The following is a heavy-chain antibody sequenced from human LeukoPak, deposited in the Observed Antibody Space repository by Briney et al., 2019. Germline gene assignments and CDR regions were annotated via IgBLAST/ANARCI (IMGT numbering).Heavy chain of an antibody. V-gene: IGHV3-23*01. CDR1: GFTFSSYA. D-gene: IGHD2-15*01. CDR3: AKDYSGGSSSFDY. J-gene: IGHJ4*02. CDR2: ISGSGGST. Sequence: PGGSLRLSCAASGFTFSSYAMSWVRQAPGKGLDWVSAISGSGGSTYYADSVKGRFTISRDNSKNTLYLQMNSLRAEDTAVYYCAKDYSGGSSSFDYWGQGTLVTVSS.